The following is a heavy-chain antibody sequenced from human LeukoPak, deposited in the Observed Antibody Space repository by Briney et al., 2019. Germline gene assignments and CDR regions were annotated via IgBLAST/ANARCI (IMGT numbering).Heavy chain of an antibody. CDR3: AKDPNGDYVGAFDF. D-gene: IGHD4-23*01. CDR1: GFTFSIYA. J-gene: IGHJ3*01. Sequence: GGSLRLSCAASGFTFSIYAMHWVRQAPGKGLEWPSTITSTTSSTSYADSVKGRFTISRDNSKRTLYLQMNSLRAEDTAMYYCAKDPNGDYVGAFDFWGQGTLVTVSS. CDR2: ITSTTSST. V-gene: IGHV3-23*01.